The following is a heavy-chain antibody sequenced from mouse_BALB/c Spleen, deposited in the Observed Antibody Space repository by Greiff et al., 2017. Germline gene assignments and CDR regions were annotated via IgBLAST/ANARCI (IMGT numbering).Heavy chain of an antibody. V-gene: IGHV3-6*02. D-gene: IGHD1-1*01. Sequence: EVQLQQSGPGLVKPSQSLSLTCSVTGYSITSGYYWNWIRQFPGNKLEWMGYISYDGSNNYNPSLKNRISITRDTSKNQFFLKLNSVTTEDTATYYCARDYYCSSPFAYWGQGTLVTVSA. CDR2: ISYDGSN. J-gene: IGHJ3*01. CDR3: ARDYYCSSPFAY. CDR1: GYSITSGYY.